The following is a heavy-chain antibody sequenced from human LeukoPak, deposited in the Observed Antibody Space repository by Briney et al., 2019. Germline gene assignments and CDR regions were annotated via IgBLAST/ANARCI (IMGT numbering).Heavy chain of an antibody. Sequence: SQTLSLTSAISGDSVSINSAAWNWVRQSPSRGLEWLGWTYYRSKWYNDYAVSVKSRITINPDTSKNQFSLQLNSVTPEDTAVYYCARAALAGYSNYFDYWGQGTLVTVSS. D-gene: IGHD2-15*01. CDR1: GDSVSINSAA. CDR3: ARAALAGYSNYFDY. J-gene: IGHJ4*02. CDR2: TYYRSKWYN. V-gene: IGHV6-1*01.